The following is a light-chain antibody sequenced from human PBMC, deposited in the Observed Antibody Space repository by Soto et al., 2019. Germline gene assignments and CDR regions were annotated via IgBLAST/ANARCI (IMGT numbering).Light chain of an antibody. J-gene: IGLJ3*02. CDR1: SSDVGGSNL. Sequence: QSALTQPRSVSGSPGQSVTISCTGTSSDVGGSNLVSWYQQHAGRAPKLVIYDVIKRPSGVPDRFSGSKSGNTASLTISGPQVEAEADYYCCSYAGNSLWVFGGGTKLTVL. V-gene: IGLV2-11*01. CDR2: DVI. CDR3: CSYAGNSLWV.